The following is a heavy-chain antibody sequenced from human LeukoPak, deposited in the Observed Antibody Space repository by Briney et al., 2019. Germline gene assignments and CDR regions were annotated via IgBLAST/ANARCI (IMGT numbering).Heavy chain of an antibody. Sequence: KPSETLSLTCTVSGGSISSYYWSWIRQPPGKGLEWIGYIYYSGSTNYNPSLKSRVTISVVTSKNQFSLNLSSVTAADTAVYYCARGPARYDYVWGSFPLYYFDYWGQGTLVTVSS. V-gene: IGHV4-59*12. J-gene: IGHJ4*02. D-gene: IGHD3-16*01. CDR1: GGSISSYY. CDR3: ARGPARYDYVWGSFPLYYFDY. CDR2: IYYSGST.